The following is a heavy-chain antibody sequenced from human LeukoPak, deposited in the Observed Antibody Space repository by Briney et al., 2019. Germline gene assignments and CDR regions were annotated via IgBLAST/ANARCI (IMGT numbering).Heavy chain of an antibody. V-gene: IGHV4-59*01. D-gene: IGHD1-26*01. CDR2: IYYSGST. J-gene: IGHJ3*02. CDR3: AIDGTDAFDI. Sequence: SETLSLTCTVSGGSSSSYYWSWIRQPPGKGLEWIGYIYYSGSTNYNPSLKSRVTISVDTSKNQFSLKLSSVTAADTAVYYCAIDGTDAFDIWGQGTMVTVSS. CDR1: GGSSSSYY.